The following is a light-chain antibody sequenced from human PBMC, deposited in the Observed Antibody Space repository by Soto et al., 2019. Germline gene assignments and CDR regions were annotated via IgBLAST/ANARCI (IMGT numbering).Light chain of an antibody. CDR2: AAS. Sequence: EIVLTQSPATLSLSPGERATLSCGASQSISSYLAWYQQKPGLAPRLLIYAASSRATGIPNRFSGSESGTDFTLTISRLEPEDFAVYYCQQYGGSLTFGPGTQVDIK. V-gene: IGKV3D-20*01. CDR3: QQYGGSLT. J-gene: IGKJ3*01. CDR1: QSISSY.